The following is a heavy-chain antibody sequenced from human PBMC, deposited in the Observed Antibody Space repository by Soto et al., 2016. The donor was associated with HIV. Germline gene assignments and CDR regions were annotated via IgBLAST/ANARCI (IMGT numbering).Heavy chain of an antibody. CDR2: IAHDGTSS. J-gene: IGHJ4*01. V-gene: IGHV3-23*03. D-gene: IGHD4-4*01. CDR3: ARDLLDYSANDY. Sequence: EVQLLESGGGLVKPGGSLRLSCVASGFSLRFYAMNWVRQAPGKGLEWVSGIAHDGTSSHYADSVRDRFTISRDNSKNTLYLQMNSLRGEDTAIYYCARDLLDYSANDYWGPRNPGHRLL. CDR1: GFSLRFYA.